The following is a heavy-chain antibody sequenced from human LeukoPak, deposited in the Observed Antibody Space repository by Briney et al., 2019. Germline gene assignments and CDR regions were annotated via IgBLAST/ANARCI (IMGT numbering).Heavy chain of an antibody. V-gene: IGHV1-46*01. J-gene: IGHJ4*02. CDR2: INPSGGST. CDR1: GYTFTSYY. CDR3: AKGLDTAAVILTGVDY. Sequence: GASVKVSCKASGYTFTSYYMHWVRQAPGQGLEWMGIINPSGGSTSFAQKFQGRVTMTRDTSASTVYMDLNSLTSEDTAVYYCAKGLDTAAVILTGVDYWGQGTLVTVSS. D-gene: IGHD5-18*01.